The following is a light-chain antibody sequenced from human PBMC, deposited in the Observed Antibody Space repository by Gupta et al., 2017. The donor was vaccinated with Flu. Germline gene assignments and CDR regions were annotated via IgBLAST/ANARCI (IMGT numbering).Light chain of an antibody. CDR1: QNIRTW. J-gene: IGKJ1*01. Sequence: DIQMTQSLSTLAASVGDRVTITCRASQNIRTWLAWYQQKPGTAPKLLIYVTSTLELGVPSRFSGSGSGTEFTLTISGLQPDDFATYYCHQYYTYPWTFGQGTKVEIK. CDR2: VTS. CDR3: HQYYTYPWT. V-gene: IGKV1-5*03.